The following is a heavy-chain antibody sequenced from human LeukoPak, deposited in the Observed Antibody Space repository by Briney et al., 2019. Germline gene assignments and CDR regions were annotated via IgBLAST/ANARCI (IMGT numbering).Heavy chain of an antibody. Sequence: GGSLRLSCAASGFTFSSYAMHWVRQAPGKGLEYVSAISSNGGSTYYANSVKGRFTISRDNSKNTLYLQMGSLRAEDMAVYYCTTRYSSSWYSLRPEEAFDIWGQGTMVTVSS. V-gene: IGHV3-64*01. CDR2: ISSNGGST. CDR3: TTRYSSSWYSLRPEEAFDI. CDR1: GFTFSSYA. J-gene: IGHJ3*02. D-gene: IGHD6-13*01.